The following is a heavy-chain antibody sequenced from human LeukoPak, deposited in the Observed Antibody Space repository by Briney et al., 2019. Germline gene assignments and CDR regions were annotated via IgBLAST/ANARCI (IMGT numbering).Heavy chain of an antibody. V-gene: IGHV3-23*01. CDR1: GFTFSTFA. J-gene: IGHJ4*02. Sequence: GGSLRLSCAASGFTFSTFAMIWVRQPPGKGLEWVSSIFPSGGEIHYADSVRGRFTISRDNSKSTLSLQMNSLRAEDTAVYYCAKDGFVPPPHSRRSGRPYYYDDWGQGTLVTVSS. CDR2: IFPSGGEI. CDR3: AKDGFVPPPHSRRSGRPYYYDD. D-gene: IGHD1-26*01.